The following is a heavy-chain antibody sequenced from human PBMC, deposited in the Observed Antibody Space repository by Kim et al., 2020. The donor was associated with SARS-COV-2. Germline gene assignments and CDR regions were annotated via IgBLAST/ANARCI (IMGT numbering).Heavy chain of an antibody. V-gene: IGHV3-33*01. J-gene: IGHJ4*02. CDR2: IWYDGSNK. D-gene: IGHD3-10*01. CDR3: ARSGYYGSGSYLVDY. CDR1: GFTFSSYG. Sequence: GGSLRLSCAASGFTFSSYGMHWVRQAPGKGLEWVAVIWYDGSNKYYADSVKGRFTISRDNSKNTLYLQMNSLRAEDTAVYYCARSGYYGSGSYLVDYWGQGTLVTVSS.